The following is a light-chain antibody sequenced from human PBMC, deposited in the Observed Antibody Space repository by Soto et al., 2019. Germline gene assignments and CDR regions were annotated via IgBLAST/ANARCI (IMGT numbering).Light chain of an antibody. V-gene: IGKV1-5*03. CDR1: QSISSW. CDR2: KAS. J-gene: IGKJ4*01. Sequence: DIQMTQSPSTLSASVGDKVTITCRASQSISSWLAWYQQKPGKAPNLLIYKASKLESGVPSRFSGTGFGTEFSLTISSLQPDDFGTYYCQQYKTYSSFGGGTTVDIK. CDR3: QQYKTYSS.